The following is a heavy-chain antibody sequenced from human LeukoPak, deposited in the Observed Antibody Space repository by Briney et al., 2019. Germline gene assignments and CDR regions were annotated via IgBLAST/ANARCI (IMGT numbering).Heavy chain of an antibody. CDR3: ARVLYDDFWSGFVFYMDV. V-gene: IGHV4-59*01. CDR1: GGSISSFY. CDR2: ISYSGST. D-gene: IGHD3-3*01. J-gene: IGHJ6*03. Sequence: SETLSLTCTVSGGSISSFYCSWIRQPPGKGLEWIGYISYSGSTNYNPSLKSRVTISVDTSKNQFSLKLSSVTAADTAVYYCARVLYDDFWSGFVFYMDVWGKGTTVTVSS.